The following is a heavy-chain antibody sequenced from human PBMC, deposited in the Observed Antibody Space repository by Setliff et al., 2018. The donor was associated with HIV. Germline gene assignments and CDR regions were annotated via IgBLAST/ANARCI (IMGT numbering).Heavy chain of an antibody. CDR3: ARHVARFDYDTGGYYVSHFDY. CDR1: GGSISNYY. J-gene: IGHJ4*02. D-gene: IGHD3-22*01. V-gene: IGHV4-59*01. CDR2: ISYTGTT. Sequence: PSETLSLTCTVSGGSISNYYWSWIRQPPGKGLEWIGYISYTGTTKYNPSLKGRVTISVDTSKNQFSVRLSSVSAADTAVYFCARHVARFDYDTGGYYVSHFDYWGQGTQVTVSS.